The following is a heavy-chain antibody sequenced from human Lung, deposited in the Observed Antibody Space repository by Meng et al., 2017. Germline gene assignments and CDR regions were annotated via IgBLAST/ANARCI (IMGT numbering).Heavy chain of an antibody. CDR1: GVSFSNAW. J-gene: IGHJ4*02. Sequence: ERVECGGGLGIPGGSLRPSCAASGVSFSNAWMCWVRQAPGKGLEWIGRIKSKTEGETTDYAAPVKGRFSISRDDSKNTVYLQMNSLKTEDTAVYYCQWLSTHPPDQWGQGTLVTVSS. D-gene: IGHD3-22*01. CDR2: IKSKTEGETT. V-gene: IGHV3-15*01. CDR3: QWLSTHPPDQ.